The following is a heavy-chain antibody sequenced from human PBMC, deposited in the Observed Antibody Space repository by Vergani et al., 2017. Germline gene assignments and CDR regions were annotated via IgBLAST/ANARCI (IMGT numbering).Heavy chain of an antibody. CDR2: ISSSSSYI. D-gene: IGHD6-19*01. Sequence: EVQLVESGGGLVKPGGSLRLSCAASGFTFSSYSMNWVRQAPGKGLEWVSSISSSSSYIYYADSVKGRFTIARDNAKNSLYLRMNSLRAEDTAVYYCARVPVAGNPWGQGTLVTVSS. J-gene: IGHJ5*02. CDR3: ARVPVAGNP. V-gene: IGHV3-21*01. CDR1: GFTFSSYS.